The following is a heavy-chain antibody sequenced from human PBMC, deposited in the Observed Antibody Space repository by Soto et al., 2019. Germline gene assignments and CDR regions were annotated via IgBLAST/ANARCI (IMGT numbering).Heavy chain of an antibody. J-gene: IGHJ4*02. D-gene: IGHD6-13*01. CDR3: ASTQQLVLDY. Sequence: SETLSLTCTVSGGSISSTSYYWSWIRQPPGKGLEWIGYIYYSGSTNYNPSLKSRVTISVDTSKNQFSLKLSSVTAADTAVYYCASTQQLVLDYWGQGTLVTVSS. V-gene: IGHV4-61*05. CDR1: GGSISSTSYY. CDR2: IYYSGST.